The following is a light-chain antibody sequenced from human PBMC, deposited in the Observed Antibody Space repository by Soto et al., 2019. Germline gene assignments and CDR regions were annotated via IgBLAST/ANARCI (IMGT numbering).Light chain of an antibody. J-gene: IGKJ5*01. V-gene: IGKV3-11*01. CDR1: QSVSSY. CDR2: DAS. Sequence: EIVLTQSPATLSLSPGERATLSCRASQSVSSYLAWYQQKPGQAPRLLIYDASNRATGIPARFSGSGSGTDFTLTISRLEPEDCAVYYCQQRSNWLITFGQGTRLEIK. CDR3: QQRSNWLIT.